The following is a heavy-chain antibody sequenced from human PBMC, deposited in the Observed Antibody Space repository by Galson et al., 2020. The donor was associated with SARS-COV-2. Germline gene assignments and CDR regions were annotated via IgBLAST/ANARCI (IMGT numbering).Heavy chain of an antibody. J-gene: IGHJ4*02. V-gene: IGHV5-51*01. CDR2: INPVNSDN. Sequence: GESLKISCQGSGYRFNDYWIGWVRQVPGQGLEWMALINPVNSDNRYSPSFEGQVTISADTATGTAYLHWSSLRASDSGIYFCARREAVTGAPFDYWGPGTLVTVSS. D-gene: IGHD7-27*01. CDR3: ARREAVTGAPFDY. CDR1: GYRFNDYW.